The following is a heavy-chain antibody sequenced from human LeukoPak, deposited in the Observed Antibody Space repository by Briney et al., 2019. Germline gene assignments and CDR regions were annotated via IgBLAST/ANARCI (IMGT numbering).Heavy chain of an antibody. CDR3: ARGSAYYYDSSGYYSVDY. V-gene: IGHV3-30-3*01. D-gene: IGHD3-22*01. CDR1: GFTFSSYA. Sequence: GGSLRLSCAASGFTFSSYAMHWVRQAPGKGLEWVAVISYDGSNKYYADSVKGRFTISRDNSKNTLYLQMNSLRAEDTAVYYCARGSAYYYDSSGYYSVDYWGQGTLVTVSS. CDR2: ISYDGSNK. J-gene: IGHJ4*02.